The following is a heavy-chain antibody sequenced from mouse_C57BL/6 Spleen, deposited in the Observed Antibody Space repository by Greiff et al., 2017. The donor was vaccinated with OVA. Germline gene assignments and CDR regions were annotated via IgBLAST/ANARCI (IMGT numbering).Heavy chain of an antibody. J-gene: IGHJ4*01. V-gene: IGHV1-39*01. D-gene: IGHD3-2*02. CDR3: AREDSSGYENAMDY. Sequence: VQLKESGPELVKPGASVKISCKASGYSFTDYNMNWVKQSNGKSLEWIGVINPNYGTTSYNQKFKGKATLTVDQSSSTAYMQLNSLTSEDSAVYYCAREDSSGYENAMDYWGQGTSVTVSS. CDR1: GYSFTDYN. CDR2: INPNYGTT.